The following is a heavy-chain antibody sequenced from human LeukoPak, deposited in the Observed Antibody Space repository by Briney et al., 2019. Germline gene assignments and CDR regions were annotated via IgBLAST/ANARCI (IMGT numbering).Heavy chain of an antibody. V-gene: IGHV3-21*01. D-gene: IGHD5-18*01. CDR1: GFTFSSYG. CDR3: ARAYSYGYDLLS. J-gene: IGHJ5*02. CDR2: ISSSSSYI. Sequence: PGGSLRLSCAASGFTFSSYGMSWVRQAPGKGLEWVSSISSSSSYIYYADSVKGRFTISRDNAKNSLYLQMNSLRAEDTAVYYCARAYSYGYDLLSWGQGTLVTVSS.